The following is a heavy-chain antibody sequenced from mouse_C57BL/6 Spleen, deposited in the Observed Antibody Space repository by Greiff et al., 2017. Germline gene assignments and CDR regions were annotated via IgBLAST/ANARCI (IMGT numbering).Heavy chain of an antibody. CDR3: ARTPGIYYAMDY. CDR2: IWSGGST. D-gene: IGHD4-1*01. V-gene: IGHV2-2*01. J-gene: IGHJ4*01. CDR1: GFSLTSYG. Sequence: QVQLQQSGPGLVQPSQSLSITCTVSGFSLTSYGVHWVRQSPGKGLEWLGVIWSGGSTDYNAAFISRLSISKDNSKSQVFFKMNSLQADDTAIYYCARTPGIYYAMDYWGQGTSVTVSS.